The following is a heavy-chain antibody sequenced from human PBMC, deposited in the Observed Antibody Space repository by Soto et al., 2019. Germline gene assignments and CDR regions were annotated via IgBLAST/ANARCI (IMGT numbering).Heavy chain of an antibody. CDR3: ARLARCIVGAPTAFDF. J-gene: IGHJ3*01. CDR1: GYSFTSYW. V-gene: IGHV5-51*01. CDR2: IYPGDSDT. D-gene: IGHD1-26*01. Sequence: GESLKIYCKGSGYSFTSYWIGWVRQMPGKGLEWMGIIYPGDSDTRYSPSFQGPVTISAAKSISTAYLQWSSLKASDTAMYYCARLARCIVGAPTAFDFWGQGTMVTVSS.